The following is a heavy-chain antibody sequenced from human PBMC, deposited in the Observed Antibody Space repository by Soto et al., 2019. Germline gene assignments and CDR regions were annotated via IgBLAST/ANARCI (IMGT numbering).Heavy chain of an antibody. CDR2: ISGSGGST. J-gene: IGHJ4*02. CDR3: SNVLMVYAPPYS. V-gene: IGHV3-23*01. CDR1: GFTFSSYA. D-gene: IGHD2-8*01. Sequence: GGSLRLSCAASGFTFSSYAMSWVRQAPGKGLEWVSAISGSGGSTYYADSVKGRFTVSRDNSKNTLYLQMNSLRAEDTAVYYCSNVLMVYAPPYSWGQGTLVTVSS.